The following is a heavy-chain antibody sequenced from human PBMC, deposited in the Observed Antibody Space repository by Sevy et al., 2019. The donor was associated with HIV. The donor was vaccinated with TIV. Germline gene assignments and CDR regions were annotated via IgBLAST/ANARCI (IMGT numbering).Heavy chain of an antibody. J-gene: IGHJ5*01. V-gene: IGHV3-30-3*01. CDR3: ARDQLGSIDS. Sequence: GGSLRLSCAVSGFTFSTYAMHWVRQAPGKGLECVAIVSSDGSEINYADSVKGRFTISGDNSRNTLYLQMNSLRTEDTALYYCARDQLGSIDSWGQGTLVTVSS. CDR2: VSSDGSEI. D-gene: IGHD7-27*01. CDR1: GFTFSTYA.